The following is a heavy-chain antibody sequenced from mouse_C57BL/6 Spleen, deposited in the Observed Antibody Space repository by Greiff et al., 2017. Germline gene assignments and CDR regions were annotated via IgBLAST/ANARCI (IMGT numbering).Heavy chain of an antibody. J-gene: IGHJ4*01. CDR2: IYPGSGST. Sequence: VQLQQPGAELVKPGASVKMSCKASGYTFTSSWITWVKQRPGQGLEWIGDIYPGSGSTNYNEKFKSKATLTVDTSSSTAYMQISSLTSEDSAVYYCARMDYYGSSYAMDYWGQRTSVTVSS. V-gene: IGHV1-55*01. CDR1: GYTFTSSW. D-gene: IGHD1-1*01. CDR3: ARMDYYGSSYAMDY.